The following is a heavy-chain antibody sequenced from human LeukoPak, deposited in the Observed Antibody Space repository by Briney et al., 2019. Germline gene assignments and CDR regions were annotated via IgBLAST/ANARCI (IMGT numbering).Heavy chain of an antibody. J-gene: IGHJ4*02. CDR1: GFTFSTYA. CDR3: ARQAAGVVY. V-gene: IGHV3-64*02. CDR2: ITRKGDST. Sequence: GGSLRLSCAASGFTFSTYAMHWVRQAPGKGLEYVSGITRKGDSTYYADPVKGRFTISRDNSKNTLYLQMGGLRAEDMAVYYCARQAAGVVYWGQGTLVTVSS. D-gene: IGHD6-13*01.